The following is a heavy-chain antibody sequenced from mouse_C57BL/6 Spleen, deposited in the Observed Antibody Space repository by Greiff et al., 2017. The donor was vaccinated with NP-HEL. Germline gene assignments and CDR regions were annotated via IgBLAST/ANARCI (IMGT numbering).Heavy chain of an antibody. CDR2: IWSGGST. J-gene: IGHJ1*03. CDR1: GFSLTSYG. CDR3: ARNPSYYDYDVDWYFDV. Sequence: VKLMESGPGLVQPSQSLSITCTVSGFSLTSYGVHWVRQSPGKGLEWLGVIWSGGSTDYNAAFISRLSISKDNSKSQVFFKMNSLQADDTAIYYCARNPSYYDYDVDWYFDVWGTGTTVTVSS. D-gene: IGHD2-4*01. V-gene: IGHV2-2*01.